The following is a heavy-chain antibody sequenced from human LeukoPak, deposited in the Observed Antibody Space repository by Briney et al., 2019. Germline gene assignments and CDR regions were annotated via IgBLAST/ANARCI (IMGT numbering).Heavy chain of an antibody. CDR3: AKASVAGTDRYFQH. V-gene: IGHV3-23*01. Sequence: GGSLRLSCAASGFTFSSYAMSWVRQAPGKGLEWVSAISGSGGSTYYADSVKGRFTISRDNYKNTLYLQMNSLRAEDTAVYYCAKASVAGTDRYFQHWGQGTLVTVSS. CDR1: GFTFSSYA. J-gene: IGHJ1*01. D-gene: IGHD6-19*01. CDR2: ISGSGGST.